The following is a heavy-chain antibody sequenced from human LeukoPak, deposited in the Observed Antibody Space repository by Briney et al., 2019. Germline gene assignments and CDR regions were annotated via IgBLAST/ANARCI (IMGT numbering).Heavy chain of an antibody. D-gene: IGHD6-19*01. V-gene: IGHV3-30*18. CDR3: AKEGGTSGWSTADH. J-gene: IGHJ4*02. Sequence: PGRSLRLSCAASGFSFSDYGMHWVRQAPGKGLEWVAVISYDGGEKHFGDFVKGRFTISRDNSKNTLDLQMNSLRFEDTAVYYCAKEGGTSGWSTADHWGQGTLVSVSS. CDR2: ISYDGGEK. CDR1: GFSFSDYG.